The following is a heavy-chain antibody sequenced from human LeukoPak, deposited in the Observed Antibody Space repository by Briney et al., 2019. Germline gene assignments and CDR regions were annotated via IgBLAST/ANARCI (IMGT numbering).Heavy chain of an antibody. CDR3: ARGYGEGY. Sequence: SETLSLTCTVSGGSISGYYWSWIRQPPGKGLEWIGYIHYSGLTNSNPSLKSRVIISVDTSKNQFSLKLTSVTAADTAVYYCARGYGEGYWGQGTLVTVSS. CDR2: IHYSGLT. CDR1: GGSISGYY. J-gene: IGHJ4*02. D-gene: IGHD4-17*01. V-gene: IGHV4-59*08.